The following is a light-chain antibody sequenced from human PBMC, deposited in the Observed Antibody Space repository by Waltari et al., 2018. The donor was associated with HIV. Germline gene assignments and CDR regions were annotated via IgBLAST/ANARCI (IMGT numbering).Light chain of an antibody. CDR3: TSYTRANTWV. CDR1: SGGIGDNEF. V-gene: IGLV2-14*01. CDR2: DVS. Sequence: QSALSQPASVSGSPGQSIIFSCSGASGGIGDNEFVSWYQQHPAQAPKLIIYDVSKRPSGVSVRFSGSKSGNTASLSISNLQAEDEADYYCTSYTRANTWVFGGGTKVTVL. J-gene: IGLJ3*02.